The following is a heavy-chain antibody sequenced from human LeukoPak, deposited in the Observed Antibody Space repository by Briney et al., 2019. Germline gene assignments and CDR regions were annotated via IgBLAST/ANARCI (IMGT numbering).Heavy chain of an antibody. V-gene: IGHV1-69*13. CDR1: VGTFISYA. D-gene: IGHD3-22*01. CDR2: IIPIFGTA. Sequence: SVKVSCKASVGTFISYAISWVRQAPGHELEWMGGIIPIFGTAHYTHKFQGGVTLTADEYTRTAYMELSSLRSGDTAVYYCVRRLSDYHDSSGYNHYYYGMDVWGQGTTVTVSS. CDR3: VRRLSDYHDSSGYNHYYYGMDV. J-gene: IGHJ6*02.